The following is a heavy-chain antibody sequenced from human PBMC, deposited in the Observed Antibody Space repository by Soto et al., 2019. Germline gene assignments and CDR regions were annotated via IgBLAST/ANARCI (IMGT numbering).Heavy chain of an antibody. Sequence: SETLSLTCTVSGGSISSSSYYWGWIRQPPGKGLEWIGSIYYGGSTYYNPSLKSRLIISVDTSKNQFSLKLNSVTAADTAVYYCASQSRGNCGYFDYWGQGTLVTVSS. CDR2: IYYGGST. V-gene: IGHV4-39*01. D-gene: IGHD2-21*02. CDR3: ASQSRGNCGYFDY. CDR1: GGSISSSSYY. J-gene: IGHJ4*02.